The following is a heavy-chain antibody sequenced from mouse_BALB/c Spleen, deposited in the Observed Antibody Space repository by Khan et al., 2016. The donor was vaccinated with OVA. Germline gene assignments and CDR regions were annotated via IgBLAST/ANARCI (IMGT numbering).Heavy chain of an antibody. CDR3: ANRVSSSAWLTY. CDR1: GYTFTSYW. D-gene: IGHD1-1*01. V-gene: IGHV1-7*01. Sequence: VQLQESGAELAKPGASVKMSCKASGYTFTSYWMHWVKQRPGQGLEWIGYINPSTGYTEYNQRFKDKSTLTADKSSSTAYMQLSSLTSEESAVYSGANRVSSSAWLTYWGQGTLVTVSA. J-gene: IGHJ3*01. CDR2: INPSTGYT.